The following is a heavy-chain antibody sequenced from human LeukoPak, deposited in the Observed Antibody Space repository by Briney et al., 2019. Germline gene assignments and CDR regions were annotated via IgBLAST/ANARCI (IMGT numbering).Heavy chain of an antibody. CDR3: GRLARNAWYAVDY. V-gene: IGHV3-7*01. CDR2: ILPDGSEK. J-gene: IGHJ4*02. D-gene: IGHD6-19*01. Sequence: GGSLRLSCAASGLTFSSHWMHWVRQAPGEGLEWVANILPDGSEKYYLDSVKGRFTISRDNPTNSLYLQINSLRAEDTALYYCGRLARNAWYAVDYWGQGTLVTVSS. CDR1: GLTFSSHW.